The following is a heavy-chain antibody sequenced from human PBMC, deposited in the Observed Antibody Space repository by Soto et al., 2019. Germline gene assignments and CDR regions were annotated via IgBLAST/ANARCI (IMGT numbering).Heavy chain of an antibody. CDR2: ISPHTGGT. Sequence: GASVKVSCKASGYTFNRYYMHWVRQAPGPGLEWMGWISPHTGGTTYAQKFQGRVTMTTDTSTSTAHMELRSLRSDDTAVYYCAREGSRSGRPRPHTYIDYWGQGTLVTVSS. J-gene: IGHJ4*02. V-gene: IGHV1-2*02. CDR3: AREGSRSGRPRPHTYIDY. D-gene: IGHD6-13*01. CDR1: GYTFNRYY.